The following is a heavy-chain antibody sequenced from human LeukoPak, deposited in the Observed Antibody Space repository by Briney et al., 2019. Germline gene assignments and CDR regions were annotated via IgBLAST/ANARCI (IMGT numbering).Heavy chain of an antibody. CDR1: VGSIRSRTDY. CDR3: ARLPDYLDCWSGPQLLHY. CDR2: SYYSGST. Sequence: PSETLSLTCTLSVGSIRSRTDYWRRIPRPPGKGLESIGSSYYSGSTYYNPSLKSRVTIAVDTSKHQFSLKLTSVTAADTAVYYCARLPDYLDCWSGPQLLHYWGQGTLVTVSS. D-gene: IGHD3-3*02. V-gene: IGHV4-39*01. J-gene: IGHJ4*02.